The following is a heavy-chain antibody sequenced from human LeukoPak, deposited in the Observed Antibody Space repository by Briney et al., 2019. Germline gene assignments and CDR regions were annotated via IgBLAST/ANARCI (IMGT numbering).Heavy chain of an antibody. CDR3: ARRLPTEGHDAFDI. D-gene: IGHD4-11*01. CDR2: MKPNSGNT. CDR1: GYTFTSYD. Sequence: GASVTVSCTASGYTFTSYDINWVRQATGQGLEWMGWMKPNSGNTGYAQKFQGRVTMTRNTSISTAYMGLSSLRSEDTAVYYCARRLPTEGHDAFDIWGQGTMVTVSS. J-gene: IGHJ3*02. V-gene: IGHV1-8*01.